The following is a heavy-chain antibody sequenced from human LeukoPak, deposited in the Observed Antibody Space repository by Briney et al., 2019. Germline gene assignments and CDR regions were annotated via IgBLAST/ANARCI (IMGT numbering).Heavy chain of an antibody. D-gene: IGHD6-19*01. CDR2: INPNSGGT. Sequence: ASVKVSCKASGYTFTGYYMHWVRQAPGQGPEWMGWINPNSGGTNYAQKFQGRVTMTRDTSLSTVYMELSRLRSDDTAVYHCATQATSGWHFSWGQGTLVTVSS. V-gene: IGHV1-2*02. CDR1: GYTFTGYY. J-gene: IGHJ5*02. CDR3: ATQATSGWHFS.